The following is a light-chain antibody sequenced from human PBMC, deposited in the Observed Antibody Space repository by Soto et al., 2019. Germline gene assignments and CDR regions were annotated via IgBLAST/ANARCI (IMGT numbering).Light chain of an antibody. CDR2: AAS. CDR1: QNINSY. Sequence: DIQMTQSPSSLSASVGDRVTITCRARQNINSYLNWYQQKPGKAPKLLIYAASSLQSGVPSRFSGSGSGTDFTLTINSLQPEDFATYYCQQAASFPITFGQGTRLEIK. CDR3: QQAASFPIT. V-gene: IGKV1-39*01. J-gene: IGKJ5*01.